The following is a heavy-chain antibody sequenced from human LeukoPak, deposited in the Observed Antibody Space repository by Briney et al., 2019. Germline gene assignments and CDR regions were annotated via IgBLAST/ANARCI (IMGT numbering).Heavy chain of an antibody. CDR3: AKAGPYYSDS. J-gene: IGHJ4*02. CDR1: GFTFNNYG. V-gene: IGHV3-23*01. Sequence: GGSLRLSCAASGFTFNNYGMRWVRQAPGMGLEWVSTISGSGDATYYADSVKGRFTISRDNSKNTLFLQMNSLTAEDTAVYYCAKAGPYYSDSWGQGTLVTVSS. CDR2: ISGSGDAT.